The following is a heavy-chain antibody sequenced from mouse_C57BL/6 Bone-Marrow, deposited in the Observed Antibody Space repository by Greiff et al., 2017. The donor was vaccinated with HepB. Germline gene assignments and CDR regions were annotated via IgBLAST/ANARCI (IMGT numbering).Heavy chain of an antibody. CDR3: ARGGGRGFDY. V-gene: IGHV1-69*01. J-gene: IGHJ2*01. CDR1: GYTFTSYW. CDR2: IDPSDSYT. D-gene: IGHD3-3*01. Sequence: QVQLQQPGAELVMPGASVKLSCKASGYTFTSYWMHWVKQRPGQGLEWIGEIDPSDSYTNYNQKFKGKSTLTVDKSSSTAYMQLSSLTSEDSAVYYCARGGGRGFDYWGQGTTLTVSS.